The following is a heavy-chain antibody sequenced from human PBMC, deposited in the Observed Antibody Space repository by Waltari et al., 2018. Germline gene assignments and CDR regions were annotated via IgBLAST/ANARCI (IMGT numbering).Heavy chain of an antibody. V-gene: IGHV4-38-2*01. D-gene: IGHD3-22*01. CDR1: GYSISSGYY. Sequence: QVQLQESGPGLVKPSETLSLTCAVSGYSISSGYYWGWIRQPPARGLEWIGSIYHSGSTYYNPSLKSRVTISVDTSKNQFSLKLSSVTAADTAVYYCASLRYYYDSSGPHWYFDLWGRGTLVTVSS. J-gene: IGHJ2*01. CDR2: IYHSGST. CDR3: ASLRYYYDSSGPHWYFDL.